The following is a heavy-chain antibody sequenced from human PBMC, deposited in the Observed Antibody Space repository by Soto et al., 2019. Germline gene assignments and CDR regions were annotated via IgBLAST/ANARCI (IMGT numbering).Heavy chain of an antibody. V-gene: IGHV3-9*01. CDR2: ISWNSGSI. D-gene: IGHD6-19*01. CDR3: AKDGIAVAA. Sequence: EVQLVESGGGLVQPGRSLRLSCAASGFTFDDYAMHWVRQAPGKGLEWVSGISWNSGSIGYADSVKGRFTISRDNAKNSLYLQMNSLRAEDTALYYCAKDGIAVAAWGQGTLVTVSS. CDR1: GFTFDDYA. J-gene: IGHJ4*02.